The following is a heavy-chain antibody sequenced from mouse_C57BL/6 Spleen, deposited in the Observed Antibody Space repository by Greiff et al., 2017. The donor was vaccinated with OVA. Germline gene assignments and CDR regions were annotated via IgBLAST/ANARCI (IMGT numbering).Heavy chain of an antibody. D-gene: IGHD4-1*02. CDR1: GFTFSNYW. V-gene: IGHV6-3*01. J-gene: IGHJ3*01. CDR3: TSSNCDLWCAY. CDR2: IRLKSDNYAT. Sequence: EVKLMESGGGLVQPGGSMKLSCVASGFTFSNYWMNWVRQSPEKGLEWVAQIRLKSDNYATHYAESVKGRFTISRDDSKSSVYLQMNNLRAEDTGIYYCTSSNCDLWCAYWGQGTLVTVSA.